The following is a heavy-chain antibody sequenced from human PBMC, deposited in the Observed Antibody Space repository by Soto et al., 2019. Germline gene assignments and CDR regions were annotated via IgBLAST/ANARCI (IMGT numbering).Heavy chain of an antibody. CDR3: ARDGFCGGNGRWVDA. CDR2: INPSNGDT. V-gene: IGHV1-2*04. D-gene: IGHD2-15*01. J-gene: IGHJ5*02. Sequence: ASVKVSCKASGYIFSGYYIHWVRQAPGQGLEWMGCINPSNGDTKYAQKFQGWVTMTRDTSINAAYMEMDRLKSDDTAVYYCARDGFCGGNGRWVDAWGQGTLGTVSP. CDR1: GYIFSGYY.